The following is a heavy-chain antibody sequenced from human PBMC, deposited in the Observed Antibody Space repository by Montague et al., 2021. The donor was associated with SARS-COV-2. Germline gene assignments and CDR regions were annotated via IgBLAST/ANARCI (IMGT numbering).Heavy chain of an antibody. V-gene: IGHV6-1*01. CDR3: ARAPYSSGFYGMDV. Sequence: CAISGDSVSSNSAAWNWIRQSPSRGLEWLGRTYYRSKWYNDNAVSVKSRITINPDTSKNQFSLQLNSVTPEDTAVYYCARAPYSSGFYGMDVWGQGTTVTVSS. CDR1: GDSVSSNSAA. CDR2: TYYRSKWYN. J-gene: IGHJ6*02. D-gene: IGHD3-22*01.